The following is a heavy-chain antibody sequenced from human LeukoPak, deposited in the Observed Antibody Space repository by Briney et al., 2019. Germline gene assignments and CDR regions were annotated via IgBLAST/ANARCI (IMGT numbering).Heavy chain of an antibody. V-gene: IGHV4-59*01. D-gene: IGHD6-13*01. CDR1: GGSISSYY. J-gene: IGHJ4*02. Sequence: SETLSLTCTVSGGSISSYYWSWIRQLPGKGLEWIGYIYYSGSTNYNPSLKSRGPISGDTSKIQFSLKLSSVTAADTAVYYCARGSGGYSIAAASTPVDYWGQGTLVTVSS. CDR3: ARGSGGYSIAAASTPVDY. CDR2: IYYSGST.